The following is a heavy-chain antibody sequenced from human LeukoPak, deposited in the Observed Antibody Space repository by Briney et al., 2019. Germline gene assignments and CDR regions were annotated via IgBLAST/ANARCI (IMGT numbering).Heavy chain of an antibody. Sequence: PSETLSLTCTVSGGSISSYYWSWIRQPPGKGLEWIGYIYHSGGTNYNPSLKSRVTISVDTSKNQFSLKLSSVTAADTAVYYCAGRGAYCSSTSCPQYFQHWGQGTLVTVSA. CDR3: AGRGAYCSSTSCPQYFQH. D-gene: IGHD2-2*01. V-gene: IGHV4-59*01. CDR2: IYHSGGT. J-gene: IGHJ1*01. CDR1: GGSISSYY.